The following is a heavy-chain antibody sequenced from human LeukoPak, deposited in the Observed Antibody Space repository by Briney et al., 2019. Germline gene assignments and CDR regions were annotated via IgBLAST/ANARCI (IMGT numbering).Heavy chain of an antibody. D-gene: IGHD3-16*01. Sequence: KPGGSLRLSCAASGFTFSSYSMNWVRQAPGKGLEWVSYISSSSSTIYYADSVKGRFTISRDNAKNSLYLQMNSLRAEDTAVYYCARDLGIGWFGPWGQGTLVTVSS. V-gene: IGHV3-48*01. J-gene: IGHJ5*02. CDR2: ISSSSSTI. CDR1: GFTFSSYS. CDR3: ARDLGIGWFGP.